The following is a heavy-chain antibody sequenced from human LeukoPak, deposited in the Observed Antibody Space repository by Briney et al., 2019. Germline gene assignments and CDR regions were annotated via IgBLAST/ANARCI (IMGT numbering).Heavy chain of an antibody. CDR3: ARLSAMVRGPEDIFYFEY. V-gene: IGHV3-66*01. D-gene: IGHD3-10*01. CDR1: GFTVSSNY. J-gene: IGHJ4*02. Sequence: GGSLRLSCAASGFTVSSNYMSWVRQAPGKGLEWVSVIYSGGSTCYADSVKGRFTISRDNSKNTLYLQMNSLRAEDTALYYCARLSAMVRGPEDIFYFEYWGLGTLVTVSS. CDR2: IYSGGST.